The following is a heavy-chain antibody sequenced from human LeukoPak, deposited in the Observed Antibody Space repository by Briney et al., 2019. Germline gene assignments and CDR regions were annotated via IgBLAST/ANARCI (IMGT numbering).Heavy chain of an antibody. CDR1: GFTFSSYG. CDR2: IRYDGSNK. Sequence: GGSLRLSCAASGFTFSSYGMHWVRQAPGKGLEWVAFIRYDGSNKYYADSVKGRFTISRDNSKNTLYLQMNSLRAEDTAVYYCAKGVKSSAAMQGYYYYYMDVWGKGPRSPSP. D-gene: IGHD2-2*01. V-gene: IGHV3-30*02. J-gene: IGHJ6*03. CDR3: AKGVKSSAAMQGYYYYYMDV.